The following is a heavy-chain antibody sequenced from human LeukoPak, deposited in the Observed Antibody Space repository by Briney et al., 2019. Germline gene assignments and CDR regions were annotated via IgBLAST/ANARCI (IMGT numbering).Heavy chain of an antibody. Sequence: ASVKVSCKASGYTFTSYYMHWVRQAPGQGLEWMGIINPSGGSTSYAQKFQGRVTMTKDTSTSTVYMELSSLRSEDTAVYYCARGWLWFGESREIDYWGQGTLVTVSS. D-gene: IGHD3-10*01. CDR1: GYTFTSYY. V-gene: IGHV1-46*01. CDR3: ARGWLWFGESREIDY. J-gene: IGHJ4*02. CDR2: INPSGGST.